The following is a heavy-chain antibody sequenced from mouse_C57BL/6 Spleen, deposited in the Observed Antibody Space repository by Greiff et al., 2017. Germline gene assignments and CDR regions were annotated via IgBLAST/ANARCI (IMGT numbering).Heavy chain of an antibody. Sequence: QVQLKQSGPGLVQPSQSLSITCTVSGFSLTSYGVHWVRQSPGTGLEWLGVIWSGGSTDYNAAFISRLIISKYNSKSQIFFKMNSLQADDTAIYYCAGSNPYAMDYWGQGTSVTVSS. V-gene: IGHV2-2*01. CDR3: AGSNPYAMDY. CDR1: GFSLTSYG. J-gene: IGHJ4*01. CDR2: IWSGGST. D-gene: IGHD2-1*01.